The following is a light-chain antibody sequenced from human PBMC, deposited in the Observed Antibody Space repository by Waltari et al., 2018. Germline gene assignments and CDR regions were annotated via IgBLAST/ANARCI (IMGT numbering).Light chain of an antibody. V-gene: IGLV2-11*01. CDR1: SSAVGNYNF. J-gene: IGLJ7*01. Sequence: QSALTQPRSVSGSPGQSVTIPCRGTSSAVGNYNFVSWYHKHPGNAPKPLIYDVVKRPSGVPDRFSGSKSGNTASLTISGLQTEDEADYYCCSYAGSYTFVFGGGTQLTVL. CDR3: CSYAGSYTFV. CDR2: DVV.